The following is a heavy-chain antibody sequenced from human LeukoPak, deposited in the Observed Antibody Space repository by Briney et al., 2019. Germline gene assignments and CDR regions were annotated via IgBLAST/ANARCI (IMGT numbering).Heavy chain of an antibody. D-gene: IGHD6-13*01. CDR2: INPNSGGT. J-gene: IGHJ4*02. V-gene: IGHV1-2*02. Sequence: ASVKVSCKASGYTFTGYYMHWVRQAPGQGLEWMGWINPNSGGTNYAQKLQGRVTMTRDTSISTAYMDLSRLTSDDTAVYYCAREVAAGAWDYWGQGTLVTVSS. CDR1: GYTFTGYY. CDR3: AREVAAGAWDY.